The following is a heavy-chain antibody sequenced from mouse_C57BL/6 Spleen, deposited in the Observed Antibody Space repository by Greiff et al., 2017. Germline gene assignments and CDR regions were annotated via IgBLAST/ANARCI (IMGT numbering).Heavy chain of an antibody. Sequence: EVQRVESGGGLVQPGGSMKLSCVASGFTFSNYWMNWVRQSPEKGLEWVAQIRLKSDNYATHYAESVKGRFTISSDDSKSSVYLQMNNLRAEDTGIYYCTQLAWFAYWGQGTLVTVSA. J-gene: IGHJ3*01. CDR2: IRLKSDNYAT. CDR3: TQLAWFAY. D-gene: IGHD4-1*02. CDR1: GFTFSNYW. V-gene: IGHV6-3*01.